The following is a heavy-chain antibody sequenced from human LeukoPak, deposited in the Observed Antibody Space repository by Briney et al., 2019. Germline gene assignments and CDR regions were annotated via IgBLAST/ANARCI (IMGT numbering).Heavy chain of an antibody. J-gene: IGHJ4*02. V-gene: IGHV3-21*01. CDR3: ARDDNWGFDY. CDR1: GFSFSDYP. CDR2: IRGDSSDK. D-gene: IGHD7-27*01. Sequence: GGSLRLSCVASGFSFSDYPMNWVRQAPGRGLEWVSNIRGDSSDKCYGDSVKGRFTISRDNAKNSLYLQMDSLRAEDTAFYYCARDDNWGFDYWGQGAQVTVSS.